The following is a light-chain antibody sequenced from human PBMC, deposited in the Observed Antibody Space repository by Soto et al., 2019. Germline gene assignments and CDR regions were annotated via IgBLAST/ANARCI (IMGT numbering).Light chain of an antibody. J-gene: IGKJ3*01. CDR1: KSINTY. Sequence: DIQMTQSPSSLSPSVGARFTIAGRASKSINTYLNWYQQKPGRAPKLLIYGATTLHSGVPSRFSADGSGTDFNLTISGLQPEDFATYYCQQSSSGPPFTFGPGTKVDIK. CDR2: GAT. CDR3: QQSSSGPPFT. V-gene: IGKV1-39*01.